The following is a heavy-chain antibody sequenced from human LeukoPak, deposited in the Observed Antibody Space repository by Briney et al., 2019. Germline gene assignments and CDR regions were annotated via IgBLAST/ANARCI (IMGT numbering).Heavy chain of an antibody. J-gene: IGHJ5*02. CDR3: ARSRGMVPGT. CDR1: GFTFSDYY. CDR2: ISSGSSYT. V-gene: IGHV3-11*03. D-gene: IGHD2-2*01. Sequence: PGGSLRLSCAASGFTFSDYYMSWIRQAPGKGLEWVSYISSGSSYTNYADSVKGRFTISRDNAKNSLYLQMNSLRAEDTAMYYCARSRGMVPGTSGQGTLVTVSS.